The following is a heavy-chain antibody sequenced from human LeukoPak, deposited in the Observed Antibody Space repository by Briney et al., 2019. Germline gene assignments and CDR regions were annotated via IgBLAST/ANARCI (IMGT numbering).Heavy chain of an antibody. CDR1: GGSISSGDYY. CDR3: ARDRPNWGWWYFDL. V-gene: IGHV4-30-4*02. Sequence: SETLSLTCTVSGGSISSGDYYWSWIRQPPGKGLEWIGYIYYSGSTYYNPSLKSRVTISVDTSKNQFSLKLSSVTAADTAVYYCARDRPNWGWWYFDLWGRGTLVTVSS. D-gene: IGHD7-27*01. CDR2: IYYSGST. J-gene: IGHJ2*01.